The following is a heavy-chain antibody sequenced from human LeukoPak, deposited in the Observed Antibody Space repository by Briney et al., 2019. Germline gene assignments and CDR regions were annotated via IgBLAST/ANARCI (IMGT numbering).Heavy chain of an antibody. D-gene: IGHD3-9*01. J-gene: IGHJ4*02. CDR1: GFTFSSYA. CDR3: AKDRVGGLRYFDWLLFY. Sequence: GGSLRLSCAASGFTFSSYAMRWVRQAPGKGLEWVAVISYDGSNKYYADSVKGRFTISRDNSKNTLYLQMNSLRAEDTAVYYCAKDRVGGLRYFDWLLFYWGQGTLVTVSS. CDR2: ISYDGSNK. V-gene: IGHV3-30*04.